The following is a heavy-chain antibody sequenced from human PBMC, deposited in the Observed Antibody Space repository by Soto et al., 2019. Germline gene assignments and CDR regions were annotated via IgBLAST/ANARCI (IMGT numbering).Heavy chain of an antibody. D-gene: IGHD2-15*01. J-gene: IGHJ4*02. CDR1: GFTFSSYW. CDR2: INSEGSST. Sequence: EVQLVESGGGLVQPGESLRLSCAASGFTFSSYWMHGVRQAPGKGLVWVSRINSEGSSTSYAGSVKGRFTISRDNAKNTLYLPMNTLRAEDTAVYYCVRTSMVVAAATREDYWGQGTLVTVSS. V-gene: IGHV3-74*01. CDR3: VRTSMVVAAATREDY.